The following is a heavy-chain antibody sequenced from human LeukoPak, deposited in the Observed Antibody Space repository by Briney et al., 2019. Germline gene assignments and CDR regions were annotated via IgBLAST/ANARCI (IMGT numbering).Heavy chain of an antibody. CDR3: ARDEGGYDRADDAFDI. J-gene: IGHJ3*02. CDR1: GFTFSSYG. CDR2: IWYDGSNK. D-gene: IGHD5-12*01. V-gene: IGHV3-33*01. Sequence: PGRSLRLSCAASGFTFSSYGMHWVRQAPGKGLEWVAVIWYDGSNKYYADSVKSRFTISRDNSKNTLYLQMNSLRAEDTAVYYCARDEGGYDRADDAFDIWGQGTMVTVSS.